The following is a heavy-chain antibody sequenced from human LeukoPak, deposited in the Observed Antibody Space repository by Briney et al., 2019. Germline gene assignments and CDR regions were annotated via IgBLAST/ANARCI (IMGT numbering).Heavy chain of an antibody. J-gene: IGHJ4*02. CDR3: AKEPRIAVAGTNLFDY. V-gene: IGHV3-30*02. CDR2: IRYDGSNK. D-gene: IGHD6-19*01. CDR1: GFTFSSYG. Sequence: GGSLRLSCAASGFTFSSYGMHWVRQAPGKGLEWVAFIRYDGSNKYYADSVKGRFTISRDNSKNTLHLQMNSLRAEDTAVYYCAKEPRIAVAGTNLFDYWGQGTLVTVSS.